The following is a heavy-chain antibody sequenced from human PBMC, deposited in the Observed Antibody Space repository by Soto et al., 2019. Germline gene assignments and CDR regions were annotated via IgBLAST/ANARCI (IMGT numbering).Heavy chain of an antibody. Sequence: PSQTLSLTCAISGDSVSSNSAAWNWIRQSPSRGLEWLGRTYYRSKWYNDYAVSVKSRITINPDASKNQFSLQLNSVTPEDTAVYYCARVERFGERHYYYGMDVWGQGTTVTVSS. CDR3: ARVERFGERHYYYGMDV. V-gene: IGHV6-1*01. CDR1: GDSVSSNSAA. J-gene: IGHJ6*02. CDR2: TYYRSKWYN. D-gene: IGHD3-10*01.